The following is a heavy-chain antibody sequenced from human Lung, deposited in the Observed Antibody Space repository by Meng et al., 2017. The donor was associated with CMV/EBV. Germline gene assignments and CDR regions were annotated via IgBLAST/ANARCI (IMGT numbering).Heavy chain of an antibody. CDR3: ARLLRGYDSVGWFDP. D-gene: IGHD3-3*01. CDR1: GDSVSSGPYY. J-gene: IGHJ5*02. Sequence: LRLSCTVSGDSVSSGPYYWSWIRQPPGKGLEWIGYLYYSGDTNYNPSLKSRVTMSVDTSKNQFSLKLRSVTAADTAVYYCARLLRGYDSVGWFDPWGQGTLVTVSS. V-gene: IGHV4-61*01. CDR2: LYYSGDT.